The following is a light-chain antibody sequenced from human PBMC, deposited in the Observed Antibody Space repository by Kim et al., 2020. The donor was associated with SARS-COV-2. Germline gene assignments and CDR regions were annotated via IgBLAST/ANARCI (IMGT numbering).Light chain of an antibody. CDR1: QGVSIN. CDR2: EAS. CDR3: QQRSNWPYT. V-gene: IGKV3-11*01. J-gene: IGKJ2*01. Sequence: SFSPRERATISCRASQGVSINLAWYQQKPGQAPRVLIYEASNRATGIPARFSGGGSGTGFTLTISSLEPEDFAVYYCQQRSNWPYTFGQGTKLEI.